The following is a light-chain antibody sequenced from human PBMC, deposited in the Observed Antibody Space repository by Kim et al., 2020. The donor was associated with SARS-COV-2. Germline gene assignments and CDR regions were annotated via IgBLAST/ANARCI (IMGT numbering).Light chain of an antibody. CDR3: QQYGSSPYT. CDR2: GAS. Sequence: EIVLTQSPGTLSLSPGERATLSCRASQSVSSNYLAWYQGKPGQAPRLLIFGASSRATGIPDRFSGSGSGTDFTLTISRLEPEDFAVYYCQQYGSSPYTFGQGTKLKI. J-gene: IGKJ2*01. CDR1: QSVSSNY. V-gene: IGKV3-20*01.